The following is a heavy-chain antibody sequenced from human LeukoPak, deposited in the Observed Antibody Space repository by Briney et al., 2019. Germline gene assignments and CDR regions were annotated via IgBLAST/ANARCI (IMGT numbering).Heavy chain of an antibody. CDR3: ARDYSSSWYLNYYYYMDV. Sequence: TGGSLRLSCAGSGFTFSSYWMSWVRQAPGKGLEWVAIIKQDGSEKYYVDSVKGRFTISRDSAKNSLYLQMNSLRAEDTAVYYCARDYSSSWYLNYYYYMDVWGKGTTVTVSS. CDR1: GFTFSSYW. J-gene: IGHJ6*03. V-gene: IGHV3-7*01. D-gene: IGHD6-13*01. CDR2: IKQDGSEK.